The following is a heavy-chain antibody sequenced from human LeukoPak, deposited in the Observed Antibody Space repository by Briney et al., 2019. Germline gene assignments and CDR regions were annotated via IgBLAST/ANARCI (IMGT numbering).Heavy chain of an antibody. Sequence: SGGSLRLSCAASGFTFKYYWMAWVRLAPGKGLEWVAHIKEDGTQRYYVDSVKGRFTISRDDAKNSLYLQMDTLTDEDTAVYHCVRGGWELDYWGQGVLVTVSS. D-gene: IGHD4-23*01. CDR3: VRGGWELDY. CDR2: IKEDGTQR. V-gene: IGHV3-7*01. J-gene: IGHJ4*02. CDR1: GFTFKYYW.